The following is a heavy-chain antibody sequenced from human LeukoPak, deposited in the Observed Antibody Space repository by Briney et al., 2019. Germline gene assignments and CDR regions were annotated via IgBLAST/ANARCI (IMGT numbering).Heavy chain of an antibody. CDR1: GYTFTSYY. J-gene: IGHJ6*02. CDR2: INPSGGST. CDR3: ASPVSTDGMDV. D-gene: IGHD4-17*01. V-gene: IGHV1-46*01. Sequence: ASVKVSCTASGYTFTSYYMHWVRQAPGQGLEWMGIINPSGGSTSYAQKFQGRVTMTRDTSTSTVYMELSSLRSEDTAVYYCASPVSTDGMDVWGQGTTVTVSS.